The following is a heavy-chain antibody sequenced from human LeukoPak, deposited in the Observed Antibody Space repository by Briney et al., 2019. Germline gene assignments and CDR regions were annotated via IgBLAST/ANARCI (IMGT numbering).Heavy chain of an antibody. Sequence: PGGSLRLSCAASGFTFSDYYMSWIRQAPGKGLEWVSYISSSGSTIYYADSVKGRFTISRDNAKNSLYLQMNSLRAEDTAVYYCAREGYYYDSSGYYFPADFDYWGQGTLVTVSS. D-gene: IGHD3-22*01. CDR2: ISSSGSTI. V-gene: IGHV3-11*04. CDR1: GFTFSDYY. J-gene: IGHJ4*02. CDR3: AREGYYYDSSGYYFPADFDY.